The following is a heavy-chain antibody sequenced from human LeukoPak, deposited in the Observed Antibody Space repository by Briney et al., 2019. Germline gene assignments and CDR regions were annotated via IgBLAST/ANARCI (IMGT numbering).Heavy chain of an antibody. CDR3: ARQYYDFWSGYTRQTYYFDY. CDR2: IYPDVSDT. Sequence: GESLKISCKGLGYSFSSSTIGWVRQMPGKGLEWMGIIYPDVSDTRYSPSFQGQVTISADKSFSTAYLQWSSLKASDTAMYYCARQYYDFWSGYTRQTYYFDYWGQGTLVTVSS. D-gene: IGHD3-3*01. V-gene: IGHV5-51*01. CDR1: GYSFSSST. J-gene: IGHJ4*02.